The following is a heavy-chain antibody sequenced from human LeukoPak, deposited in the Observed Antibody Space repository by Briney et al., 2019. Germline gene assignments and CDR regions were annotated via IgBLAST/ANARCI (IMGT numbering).Heavy chain of an antibody. CDR2: ISYDGRNK. J-gene: IGHJ4*02. CDR1: GFTFSSYA. CDR3: ARAPLHSNGWSFDY. Sequence: QPGGSLILSCAASGFTFSSYAMHWVRQAPGKGLEWVAVISYDGRNKYYADSVKGRFTISRDNSKNTLYLQMNSLRPEDTAVYYCARAPLHSNGWSFDYWGQGTLVTVSS. D-gene: IGHD6-19*01. V-gene: IGHV3-30*04.